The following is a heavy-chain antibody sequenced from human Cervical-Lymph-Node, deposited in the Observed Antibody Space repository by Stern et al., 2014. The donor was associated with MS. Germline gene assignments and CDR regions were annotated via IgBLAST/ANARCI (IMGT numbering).Heavy chain of an antibody. CDR3: ATSTYGLVH. CDR2: IFPFFGTP. V-gene: IGHV1-69*01. CDR1: GDTFDSYG. D-gene: IGHD3-10*01. Sequence: VQLVESGTEVKKPGSSVKVSCKAAGDTFDSYGISWVRQAPGQGLAWMGGIFPFFGTPIYAQKFQGRVTMTADESTTTAYMDLTSLSVEDTAVYYCATSTYGLVHWGQGTLVTVSS. J-gene: IGHJ4*02.